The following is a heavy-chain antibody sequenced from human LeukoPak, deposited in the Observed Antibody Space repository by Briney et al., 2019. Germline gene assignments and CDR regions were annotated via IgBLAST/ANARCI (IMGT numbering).Heavy chain of an antibody. CDR1: GFTFSNYA. D-gene: IGHD1-26*01. V-gene: IGHV3-23*01. CDR2: ISGSSDTT. Sequence: GGSLRLSCTASGFTFSNYAVSWVRQAPGKGLEWISGISGSSDTTYYADAVKGRFTISRDNSKNTLFLQMSSLRVEDTAVYYCVKSGTFFLYYFDSWGQGTQLTVPS. CDR3: VKSGTFFLYYFDS. J-gene: IGHJ4*02.